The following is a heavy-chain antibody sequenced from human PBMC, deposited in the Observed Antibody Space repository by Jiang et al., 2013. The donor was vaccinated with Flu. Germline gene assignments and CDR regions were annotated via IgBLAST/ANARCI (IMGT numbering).Heavy chain of an antibody. Sequence: VQLVESGAEVKKPGESLKISCKGSGYSFTTYWIGWVRQMPGKGLEWMGIIYPGDSDTRYSPSFQGQVTFSADKSISTAYLQWSSLKASDTAMYYCARRGGTYPYFNGMDVWGQGTTVTVSS. V-gene: IGHV5-51*03. CDR2: IYPGDSDT. D-gene: IGHD1-26*01. CDR1: GYSFTTYW. CDR3: ARRGGTYPYFNGMDV. J-gene: IGHJ6*02.